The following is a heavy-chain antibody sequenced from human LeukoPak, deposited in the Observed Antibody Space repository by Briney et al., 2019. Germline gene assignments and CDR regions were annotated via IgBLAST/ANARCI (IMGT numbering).Heavy chain of an antibody. D-gene: IGHD1-26*01. J-gene: IGHJ4*02. V-gene: IGHV3-23*01. CDR1: GFTFSSYA. CDR3: AKLLSYSGSYYCDY. Sequence: QPGGSLRLSCAASGFTFSSYAMSWVRQAPGKGLEWVSAISGSGGSTYYADSVKGRFTISRDNSKNTLYLQMNSLRAEDTAVYYCAKLLSYSGSYYCDYWGQGTLVTVSS. CDR2: ISGSGGST.